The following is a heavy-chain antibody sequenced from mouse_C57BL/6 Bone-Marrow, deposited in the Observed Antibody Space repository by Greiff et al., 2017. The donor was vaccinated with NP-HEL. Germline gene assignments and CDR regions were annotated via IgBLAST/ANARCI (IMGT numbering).Heavy chain of an antibody. V-gene: IGHV1-55*01. CDR1: GYPFTSYW. Sequence: QVQLQQPGAELVKPGASVKMSCKASGYPFTSYWITWVKQRPGQGLEWIGDIYPGSGSTNYNEKFKSKATLTVDTSSSTAYMQLSSLTSEDSAVYYGARTVYYYGSYYYAMDYWGQGTSVTVSS. D-gene: IGHD1-1*01. J-gene: IGHJ4*01. CDR2: IYPGSGST. CDR3: ARTVYYYGSYYYAMDY.